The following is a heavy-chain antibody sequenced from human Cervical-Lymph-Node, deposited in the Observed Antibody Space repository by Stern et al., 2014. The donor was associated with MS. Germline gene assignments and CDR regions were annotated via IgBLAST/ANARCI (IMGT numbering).Heavy chain of an antibody. D-gene: IGHD5-24*01. CDR3: ARGHIPYAYNYLFDY. V-gene: IGHV3-33*01. J-gene: IGHJ4*02. CDR1: GFTFSSYG. Sequence: VQLVESGGGVVQPGTSLRLSCAASGFTFSSYGMHWVRQAPGTGLEWEALAWYDGSTAYYTNSVKGRFTISRDNSKNTLSLQMNSLTAEDTAVYYCARGHIPYAYNYLFDYWGQGTLVTVSS. CDR2: AWYDGSTA.